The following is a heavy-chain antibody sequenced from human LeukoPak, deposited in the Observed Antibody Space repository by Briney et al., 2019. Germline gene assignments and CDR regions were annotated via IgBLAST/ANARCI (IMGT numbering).Heavy chain of an antibody. J-gene: IGHJ6*03. V-gene: IGHV4-39*07. CDR3: ARVKDPGGYYYYYYMDV. Sequence: SETLSLTCIVSGGSISSRSYYWGWIRQPPGKGLEWIGSMYYSGSTYYNPSLRSRVTISVDTSKNQFSLKLSSVTAADTAMYYCARVKDPGGYYYYYYMDVWGKGTTVTVSS. CDR2: MYYSGST. D-gene: IGHD3-16*01. CDR1: GGSISSRSYY.